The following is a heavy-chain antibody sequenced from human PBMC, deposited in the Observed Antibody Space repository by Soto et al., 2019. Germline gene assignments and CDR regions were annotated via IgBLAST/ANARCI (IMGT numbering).Heavy chain of an antibody. CDR2: INHSGST. CDR1: GGSFSGYY. Sequence: PSETRSLTCAVYGGSFSGYYWSWIRQPPGKGLEWIGEINHSGSTNYNPSLKSRVTISVDTSKNQFSLKLSSVTAADTAVYYCARGGYDFWSGYSPLMLLDYWGPGTLVTVSS. CDR3: ARGGYDFWSGYSPLMLLDY. V-gene: IGHV4-34*01. J-gene: IGHJ4*02. D-gene: IGHD3-3*01.